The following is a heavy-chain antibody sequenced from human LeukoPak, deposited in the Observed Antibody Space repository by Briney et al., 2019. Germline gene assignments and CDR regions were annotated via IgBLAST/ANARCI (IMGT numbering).Heavy chain of an antibody. Sequence: SETLSLTCAVSGYSITSGYYWGWIRQPPGKGLEWIGSLFHGGGTYYKPSLESRATISVDTSKNHLSLELTSVTASDTAVYYCARDLNYDFWSGKSSFDPWGQGTLIIVSS. J-gene: IGHJ5*02. D-gene: IGHD3-3*01. CDR2: LFHGGGT. CDR3: ARDLNYDFWSGKSSFDP. CDR1: GYSITSGYY. V-gene: IGHV4-38-2*01.